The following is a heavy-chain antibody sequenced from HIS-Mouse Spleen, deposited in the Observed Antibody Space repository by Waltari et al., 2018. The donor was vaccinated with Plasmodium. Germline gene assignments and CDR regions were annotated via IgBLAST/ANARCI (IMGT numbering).Heavy chain of an antibody. D-gene: IGHD4-17*01. CDR3: ARTGDYGGNS. CDR2: TNHSGST. Sequence: QVQLQQWGAGLLKPSETLSLTCAVYGGSFSGYYWSWIRQPPGKGLEWIGATNHSGSTNYDPSLKSRVTIAVDTYKNQFSLKLSSVTAADTAVYYWARTGDYGGNSWGQGTLVTVSS. CDR1: GGSFSGYY. V-gene: IGHV4-34*01. J-gene: IGHJ4*02.